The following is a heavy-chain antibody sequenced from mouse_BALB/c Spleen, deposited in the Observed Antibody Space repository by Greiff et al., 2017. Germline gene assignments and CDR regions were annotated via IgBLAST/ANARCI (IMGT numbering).Heavy chain of an antibody. J-gene: IGHJ4*01. CDR1: GYAFSSSW. CDR2: IYPGAGDT. CDR3: ARRGGSLYAMDY. V-gene: IGHV1-82*01. Sequence: QVQLQQSGPELVKPGASVKISCKASGYAFSSSWMHWVKQRPGQGLEWIGRIYPGAGDTNYNGKLKGKATLTADKSSSTAYMQLSSLTSVDAAVYFCARRGGSLYAMDYWGQGTSVTVSS.